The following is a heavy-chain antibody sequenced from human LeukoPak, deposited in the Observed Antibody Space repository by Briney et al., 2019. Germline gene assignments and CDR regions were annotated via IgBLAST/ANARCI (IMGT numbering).Heavy chain of an antibody. D-gene: IGHD2-15*01. CDR2: ISGSGGST. CDR1: GFTLSSYA. CDR3: ATRRGSCSGGTCYFDH. V-gene: IGHV3-23*01. J-gene: IGHJ4*02. Sequence: GGSLRLSCAASGFTLSSYAMSWVRQAPGKGLEWVSAISGSGGSTYYADSVKGRFTISRDNTKNTLYLQMNSLRAEDTAVYYCATRRGSCSGGTCYFDHWGQGTLVTVSS.